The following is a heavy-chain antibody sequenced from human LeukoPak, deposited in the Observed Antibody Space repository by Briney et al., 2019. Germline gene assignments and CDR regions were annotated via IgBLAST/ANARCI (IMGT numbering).Heavy chain of an antibody. D-gene: IGHD3-22*01. CDR2: ISWNSGSI. J-gene: IGHJ4*02. CDR1: GFTFDDYA. V-gene: IGHV3-9*01. CDR3: AKDSEYYDSSGYLDY. Sequence: GGSLRLSCAASGFTFDDYAMHWVRQAPGKGLEWVSGISWNSGSIGYADSVKGRFTISRDNAKNSLYLQMNSLRAEDAALYYCAKDSEYYDSSGYLDYWGQGTLVTVSS.